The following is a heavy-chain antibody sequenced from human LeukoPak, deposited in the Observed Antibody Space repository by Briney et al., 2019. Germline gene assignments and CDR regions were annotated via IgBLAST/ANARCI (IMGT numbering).Heavy chain of an antibody. CDR3: ARGGVSVGTDY. V-gene: IGHV4-4*07. CDR1: GGSDSTYY. CDR2: IYTSGTT. D-gene: IGHD6-19*01. J-gene: IGHJ4*02. Sequence: SETLSLTCTVSGGSDSTYYWSWTRQPAGKGLEWIGRIYTSGTTSYNPSLKSRVTMSVDTSKNQFSLNLSSVTAAVTAVYYCARGGVSVGTDYWGQGTLVTVSS.